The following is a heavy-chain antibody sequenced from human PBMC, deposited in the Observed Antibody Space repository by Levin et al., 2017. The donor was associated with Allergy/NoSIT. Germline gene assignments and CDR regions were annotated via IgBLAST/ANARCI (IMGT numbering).Heavy chain of an antibody. D-gene: IGHD4-17*01. J-gene: IGHJ4*02. CDR3: ARDSSAPSPYGDFYYFDY. Sequence: TGGSLRLSCAASGFTFSSYWMSWVRQAPGKGLEWVANIKQDGSEKYYVDSVKGRFTISRDNAKNSLYLQMNSLRAEDTDVYYCARDSSAPSPYGDFYYFDYWGQGTLVTVSS. V-gene: IGHV3-7*01. CDR2: IKQDGSEK. CDR1: GFTFSSYW.